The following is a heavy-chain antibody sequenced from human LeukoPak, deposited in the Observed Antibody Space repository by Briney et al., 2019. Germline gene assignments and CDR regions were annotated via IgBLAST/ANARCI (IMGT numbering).Heavy chain of an antibody. V-gene: IGHV3-23*01. CDR1: GFTFSSYA. J-gene: IGHJ4*02. Sequence: QAGGSLRLSCAASGFTFSSYAMSWVRQAPGKGLEWVSAISGSGGSTYYADSVKGRFTISRDSSKNTLYLQMNSLRAEDTAVYYCAKDITRNYCDSSGYFFDYWGQGTLVTVSS. CDR2: ISGSGGST. CDR3: AKDITRNYCDSSGYFFDY. D-gene: IGHD3-22*01.